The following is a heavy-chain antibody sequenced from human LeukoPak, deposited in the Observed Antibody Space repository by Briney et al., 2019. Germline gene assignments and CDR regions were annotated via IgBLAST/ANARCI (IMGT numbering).Heavy chain of an antibody. Sequence: GASVKVSCKASGYTFTSYDFNWVRRATGQRPEWMGWMSPNSGDTGYAQKFQDRVTMTRNTSISTAYMELSSLRSDGTAVYYCARGPPNWGYDYWGPGTLVTVSS. CDR3: ARGPPNWGYDY. CDR1: GYTFTSYD. J-gene: IGHJ4*02. V-gene: IGHV1-8*01. D-gene: IGHD7-27*01. CDR2: MSPNSGDT.